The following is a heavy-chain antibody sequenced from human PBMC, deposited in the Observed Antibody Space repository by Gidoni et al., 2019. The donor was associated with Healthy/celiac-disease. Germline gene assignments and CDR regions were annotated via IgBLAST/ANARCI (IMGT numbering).Heavy chain of an antibody. CDR3: ARGQIVVVTATQGLYYVDY. CDR1: GGSFRGYF. CDR2: INPSGST. D-gene: IGHD2-21*02. J-gene: IGHJ4*02. V-gene: IGHV4-34*01. Sequence: QVQLPQLGAGLLKPSQTLSLTCAVYGGSFRGYFWSWIRPPPGKGLEWIGEINPSGSTNYNPSLKSRVTISVDTSKNQFSLKLSSVTAADTAVDYCARGQIVVVTATQGLYYVDYWGQGTLVTVSS.